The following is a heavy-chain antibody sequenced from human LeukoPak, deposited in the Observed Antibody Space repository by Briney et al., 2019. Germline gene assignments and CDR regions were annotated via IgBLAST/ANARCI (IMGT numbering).Heavy chain of an antibody. CDR3: ASKGDSSPLGY. Sequence: GGSLRLSCAASGFTVSSNYMSWVRQAPGKGLEWVSLIYSGGSTYYADSMKGRFTISRDNSKNTLYLQMNSLRAEDTAVYYCASKGDSSPLGYWGQGTLVTVSS. J-gene: IGHJ4*02. CDR2: IYSGGST. V-gene: IGHV3-66*01. CDR1: GFTVSSNY. D-gene: IGHD3-22*01.